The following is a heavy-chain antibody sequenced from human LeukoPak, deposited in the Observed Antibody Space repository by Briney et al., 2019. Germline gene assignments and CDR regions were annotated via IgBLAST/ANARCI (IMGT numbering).Heavy chain of an antibody. CDR2: IWYDGSNK. V-gene: IGHV3-33*01. D-gene: IGHD6-19*01. CDR1: GFTFSSYG. Sequence: PGRSLRLSCAASGFTFSSYGMHWVRQAPGKGLEWVAVIWYDGSNKYYADSVKGRFTISRDNSKNTLYLQMNSLRAEDTAVYYCARQIAVASFDYWGQGTLVTVSS. CDR3: ARQIAVASFDY. J-gene: IGHJ4*02.